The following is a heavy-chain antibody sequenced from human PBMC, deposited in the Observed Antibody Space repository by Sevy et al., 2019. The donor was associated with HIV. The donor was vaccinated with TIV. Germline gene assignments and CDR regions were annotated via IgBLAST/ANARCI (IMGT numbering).Heavy chain of an antibody. J-gene: IGHJ6*02. CDR3: ARSFYCSGGSCYSYYYYGMDV. D-gene: IGHD2-15*01. CDR2: INPSGGST. Sequence: ASVKVSCKASGYTFTSYYMHWVRQAPGQGLEWMGIINPSGGSTSYAQKFQGRVTMTRDTSTSTVYMELGSLRSEDTAVYYCARSFYCSGGSCYSYYYYGMDVWGQGTTVTVSS. V-gene: IGHV1-46*01. CDR1: GYTFTSYY.